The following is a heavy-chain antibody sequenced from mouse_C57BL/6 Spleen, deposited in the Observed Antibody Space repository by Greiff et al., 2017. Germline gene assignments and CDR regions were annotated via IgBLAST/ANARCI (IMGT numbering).Heavy chain of an antibody. CDR1: GYAFSSSW. D-gene: IGHD2-1*01. CDR2: IYPGDGDT. Sequence: VKLMESGPELVKPGASVKISCKASGYAFSSSWMNWVKQRPGKGLEWIGRIYPGDGDTNYNGKFKGKATLTAGKSSSTAYMQLSSLTSEDSAVYFCARKRIYYGNYYYAMDYWGQGTSVTVSS. CDR3: ARKRIYYGNYYYAMDY. J-gene: IGHJ4*01. V-gene: IGHV1-82*01.